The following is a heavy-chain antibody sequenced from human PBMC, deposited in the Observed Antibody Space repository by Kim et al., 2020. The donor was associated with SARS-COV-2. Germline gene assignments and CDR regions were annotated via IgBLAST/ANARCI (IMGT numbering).Heavy chain of an antibody. J-gene: IGHJ4*02. CDR1: GGSISSSSYY. V-gene: IGHV4-39*01. CDR3: ARLRQWLGFDY. CDR2: IYYSGST. Sequence: SETLSLTCTVSGGSISSSSYYWGWIRQPPGKGLEWIGSIYYSGSTYYNPSLKSRVTISVDTSKNQFSLKLSSVTAADTAVYYCARLRQWLGFDYWGQGTL. D-gene: IGHD6-19*01.